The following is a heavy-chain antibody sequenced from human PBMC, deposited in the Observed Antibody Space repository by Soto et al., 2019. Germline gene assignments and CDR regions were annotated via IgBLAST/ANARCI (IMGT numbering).Heavy chain of an antibody. J-gene: IGHJ6*02. CDR2: ISYDGSNK. CDR3: ARDLAVPGYYGMEG. V-gene: IGHV3-30-3*01. CDR1: GFPFSSYA. Sequence: PGGSLRLSCAASGFPFSSYAMHWVRQAPGKGLAWVAVISYDGSNKYYAASVKGRFTISRDTSKNTLYLQMNSLRAEDTAVYYCARDLAVPGYYGMEGWGQGATVSVCS.